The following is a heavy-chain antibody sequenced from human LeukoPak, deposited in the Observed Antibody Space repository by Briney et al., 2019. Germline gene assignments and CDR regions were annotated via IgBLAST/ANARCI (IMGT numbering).Heavy chain of an antibody. V-gene: IGHV1-8*01. CDR3: ARGFRDYGDYFWFDP. CDR2: MNPNSGNT. CDR1: GYTFTSYD. J-gene: IGHJ5*02. D-gene: IGHD4-17*01. Sequence: ASVKVSCRASGYTFTSYDINWVRQATGQGLEWMGWMNPNSGNTGYAQKFQGRVTMTRNTSISTAYMELSSLRSEDAAVYYCARGFRDYGDYFWFDPWGQGTLVTVSS.